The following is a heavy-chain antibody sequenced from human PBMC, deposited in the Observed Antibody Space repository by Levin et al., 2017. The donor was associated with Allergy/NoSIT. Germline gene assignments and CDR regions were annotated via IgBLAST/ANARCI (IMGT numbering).Heavy chain of an antibody. CDR2: IVPVLDMP. CDR1: GGSFSSYS. CDR3: ARDRRD. V-gene: IGHV1-69*04. J-gene: IGHJ4*02. Sequence: KISCKASGGSFSSYSVNWVRQAPGQGLEWMGRIVPVLDMPHYAQKFEGRVTITTDKSTTIVYMEVISLRSDDTAVYYCARDRRDWGLGTLVTVSS.